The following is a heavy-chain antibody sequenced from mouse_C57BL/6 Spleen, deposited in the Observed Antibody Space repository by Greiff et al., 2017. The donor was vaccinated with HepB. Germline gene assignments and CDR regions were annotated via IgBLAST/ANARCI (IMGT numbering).Heavy chain of an antibody. Sequence: EVQLQQSGPVLVKPGASVKMSCKASGYTFTDYYMNWVKQSHGKSLEWIGVINPYNGGTSYNQKFKGKATLTVDKSSSTAYMELNSLTSEDSAVYYCARTYYSNFYYYAMDYWGQGTSVTVSS. CDR3: ARTYYSNFYYYAMDY. D-gene: IGHD2-5*01. CDR1: GYTFTDYY. V-gene: IGHV1-19*01. J-gene: IGHJ4*01. CDR2: INPYNGGT.